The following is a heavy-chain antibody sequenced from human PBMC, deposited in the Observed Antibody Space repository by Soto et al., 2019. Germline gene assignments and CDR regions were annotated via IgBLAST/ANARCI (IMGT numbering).Heavy chain of an antibody. J-gene: IGHJ4*02. CDR2: IDHSGIT. CDR1: GASFSGFY. V-gene: IGHV4-34*04. CDR3: ARGVSVTLAVQGGAPDKNYFDS. Sequence: SETLSLTCAVSGASFSGFYWSWIRQSPGKGLEWIGEIDHSGITNHNTALKSRATMSVDTSKNQFSLKLRSVTAADTAVYYCARGVSVTLAVQGGAPDKNYFDSWSQGTWGTSPQ. D-gene: IGHD1-1*01.